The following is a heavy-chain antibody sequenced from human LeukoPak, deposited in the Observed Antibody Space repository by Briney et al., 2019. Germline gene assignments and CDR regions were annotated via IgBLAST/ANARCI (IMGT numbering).Heavy chain of an antibody. J-gene: IGHJ4*02. V-gene: IGHV4-4*07. CDR1: GGSMSSYY. Sequence: SETLSLTCTVSGGSMSSYYWSFIRQSAGTGLEWLGRIHTSGTTWYNPSLKSRVTLSVDASKNQFSLGLTSVTAADTAVYYCARSHSATSYGNFDYWGQGTLVTVSS. CDR2: IHTSGTT. D-gene: IGHD1-26*01. CDR3: ARSHSATSYGNFDY.